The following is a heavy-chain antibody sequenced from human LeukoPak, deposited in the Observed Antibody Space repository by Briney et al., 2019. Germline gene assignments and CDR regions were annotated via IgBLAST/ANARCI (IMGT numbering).Heavy chain of an antibody. V-gene: IGHV3-23*01. CDR2: ISGSGGST. CDR3: AKVGQGVVVVPAAPVSY. J-gene: IGHJ4*02. Sequence: PGASLRLSCAASGFTFSSYAMSWVRRAPGKGLEWVSAISGSGGSTYYADSVKGRFTISRDNSKNTLYLQMNSLRAEDTAVYYCAKVGQGVVVVPAAPVSYWGQGTLVTVSS. CDR1: GFTFSSYA. D-gene: IGHD2-2*01.